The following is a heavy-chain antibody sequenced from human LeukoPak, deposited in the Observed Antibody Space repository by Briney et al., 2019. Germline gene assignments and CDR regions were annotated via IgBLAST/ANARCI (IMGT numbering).Heavy chain of an antibody. CDR1: GFTFSDYY. D-gene: IGHD6-19*01. CDR2: ISADATTI. J-gene: IGHJ4*02. Sequence: GGSLRLSCAASGFTFSDYYMSWIRQAPGKGLEWVAYISADATTIYQADSVKGRFTISRENAKKSLYLQMNRLPAEDTAVYYCARIHGYSTGCYYFDYWGQGTLVTVSS. CDR3: ARIHGYSTGCYYFDY. V-gene: IGHV3-11*01.